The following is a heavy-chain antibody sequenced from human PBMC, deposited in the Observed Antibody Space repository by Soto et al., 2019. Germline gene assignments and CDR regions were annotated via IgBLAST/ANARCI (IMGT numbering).Heavy chain of an antibody. Sequence: GGSLSLSCAASGFTFSSYAMSWVRQAPGKGLEWVSAISGSGGSTYYADSVKGRFTISRDNSKNTLYLQMNSLRAEDTAVYYCAKDLRGWPPNYYYYGMDVWGQGTTVTVSS. CDR2: ISGSGGST. CDR1: GFTFSSYA. V-gene: IGHV3-23*01. J-gene: IGHJ6*02. CDR3: AKDLRGWPPNYYYYGMDV. D-gene: IGHD6-19*01.